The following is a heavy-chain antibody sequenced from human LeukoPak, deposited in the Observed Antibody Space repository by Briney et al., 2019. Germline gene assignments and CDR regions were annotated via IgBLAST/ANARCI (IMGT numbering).Heavy chain of an antibody. D-gene: IGHD1-26*01. CDR1: GFTFSSYS. V-gene: IGHV3-48*04. Sequence: GGSLRLSCAASGFTFSSYSMNWVRQAPGKGLEWVSYISSSSSTIYYADSVKGRFTISRDNAKNSLYLQMNSLRAEDTAVYYCAREWELLPDDAFDIWGQGTMVTVSS. J-gene: IGHJ3*02. CDR3: AREWELLPDDAFDI. CDR2: ISSSSSTI.